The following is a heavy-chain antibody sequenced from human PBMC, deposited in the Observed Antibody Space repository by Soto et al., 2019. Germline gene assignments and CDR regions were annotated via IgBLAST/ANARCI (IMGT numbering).Heavy chain of an antibody. D-gene: IGHD3-10*01. CDR2: ISWNSGSI. CDR3: AKDPGPGVRGVYRYYYYSGMDV. J-gene: IGHJ6*02. CDR1: GFTFDDYA. Sequence: GGSLRLSCAASGFTFDDYAMHWVRQAPGKGLEWVSGISWNSGSIGYADSVKGRFTISRDNAKNSLYLQMNSLRAEDTALYYCAKDPGPGVRGVYRYYYYSGMDVWGQGTTVTVSS. V-gene: IGHV3-9*01.